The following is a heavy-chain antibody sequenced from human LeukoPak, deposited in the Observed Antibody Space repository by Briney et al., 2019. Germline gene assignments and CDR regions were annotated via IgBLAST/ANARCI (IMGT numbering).Heavy chain of an antibody. V-gene: IGHV4-34*01. CDR1: GGSFSGYY. J-gene: IGHJ4*02. Sequence: SETLSLTCAVYGGSFSGYYWSWIRQPPGKGLEWIGEINHSGSTNYNPSLKSRVTISVDTSKNQFSLKLSSVTAADTAVYYCARGRLTYYYDSSGYYPFPKAFDYWGQGTLVTVSS. CDR2: INHSGST. D-gene: IGHD3-22*01. CDR3: ARGRLTYYYDSSGYYPFPKAFDY.